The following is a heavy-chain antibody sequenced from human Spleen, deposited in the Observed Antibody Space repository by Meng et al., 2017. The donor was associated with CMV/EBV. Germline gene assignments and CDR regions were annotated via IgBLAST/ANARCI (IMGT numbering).Heavy chain of an antibody. Sequence: QGQRQGSGPGLVKPSETLSLTCHVSGGSNSSYYWSWIRQPPGKGLEWIGYIYYSGSTNYNPSLKSRVTISVDTSKNQFSLKLSSVTAADTAVYYCARAYYYDSSDFDLWGRGTLVTVSS. CDR1: GGSNSSYY. J-gene: IGHJ2*01. D-gene: IGHD3-22*01. CDR3: ARAYYYDSSDFDL. CDR2: IYYSGST. V-gene: IGHV4-59*01.